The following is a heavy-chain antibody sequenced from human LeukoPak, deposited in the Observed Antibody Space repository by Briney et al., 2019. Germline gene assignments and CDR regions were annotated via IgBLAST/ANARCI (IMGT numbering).Heavy chain of an antibody. J-gene: IGHJ4*02. CDR2: IIPIFGTA. V-gene: IGHV1-69*13. Sequence: ASVKVSCKASGGTFSSYAISWVRQAPGQGLEWMGGIIPIFGTANYAQKFQGRVTITADESTSTAYMELSSLRSEDTAVYYCATLGGPDYDILTGPPLWGQGILVTVSS. D-gene: IGHD3-9*01. CDR1: GGTFSSYA. CDR3: ATLGGPDYDILTGPPL.